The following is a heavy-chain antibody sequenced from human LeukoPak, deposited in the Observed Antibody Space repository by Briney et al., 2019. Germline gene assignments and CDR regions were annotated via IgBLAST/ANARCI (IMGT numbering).Heavy chain of an antibody. Sequence: GGSLRLSCAASGFTFSSYWMSWVRQAPGKGLEWVANIKQDGSEKYYVDSVKGRFTISRDNAKNSLYLQMNSLRAEDTAVYYGAREGGITGTPFDYWGQGTLVTVSS. CDR1: GFTFSSYW. J-gene: IGHJ4*02. CDR3: AREGGITGTPFDY. V-gene: IGHV3-7*01. CDR2: IKQDGSEK. D-gene: IGHD1-7*01.